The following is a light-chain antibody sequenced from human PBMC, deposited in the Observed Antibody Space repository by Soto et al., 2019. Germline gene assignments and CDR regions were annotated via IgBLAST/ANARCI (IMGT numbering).Light chain of an antibody. V-gene: IGLV2-14*01. J-gene: IGLJ1*01. CDR3: SSYTNINTRACV. CDR2: EVS. Sequence: QSALTQSASVSGSPGQSITISCTGTSSDVGGYNYVSWYQQHPGKAPKLMIYEVSNRPSGVSNRFSGSKSGNTASLAISGLQAEDEADYYCSSYTNINTRACVFGTGTKLTVL. CDR1: SSDVGGYNY.